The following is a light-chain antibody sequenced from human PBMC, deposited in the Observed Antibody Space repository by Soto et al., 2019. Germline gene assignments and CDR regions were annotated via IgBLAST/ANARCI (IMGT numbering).Light chain of an antibody. CDR3: QQYNNWPRA. J-gene: IGKJ1*01. CDR2: GAS. V-gene: IGKV3-15*01. Sequence: ELVMTQSPDTLSVAPGEGATLSFRASQSVSTNVAWYQQKLGQAPRLLIYGASTRATGIPGRFSGSGSGTEFTLTISSLQSEDFAIYYCQQYNNWPRAFGQGTKVDI. CDR1: QSVSTN.